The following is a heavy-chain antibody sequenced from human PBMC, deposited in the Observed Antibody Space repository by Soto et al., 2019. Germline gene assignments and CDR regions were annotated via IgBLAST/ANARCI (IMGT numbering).Heavy chain of an antibody. V-gene: IGHV3-23*01. CDR1: GFTFSAYA. D-gene: IGHD3-16*02. CDR3: AKDRAVSAIVDRSDS. Sequence: GGSLRLSCVASGFTFSAYAMNWVRQAPGKGLEWVSVISGSGDTTDYADSVKGRFTISRDTAKNTVYLQMNSLRAEDTAVYYCAKDRAVSAIVDRSDSQGQGPPVTVSS. CDR2: ISGSGDTT. J-gene: IGHJ5*01.